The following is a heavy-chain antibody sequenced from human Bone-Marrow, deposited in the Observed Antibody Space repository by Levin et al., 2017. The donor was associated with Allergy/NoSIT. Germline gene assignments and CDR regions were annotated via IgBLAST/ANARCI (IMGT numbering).Heavy chain of an antibody. Sequence: GESLKISCAASGFTFSNYGMHWVRQAPGKGLEWVALISYDGSQKYYADSVKGRFTVSRDNSKNTLYLQMNSLGPEDTAVYYCANMGGSRNFDYWGPGTLVTVTS. V-gene: IGHV3-30*18. CDR2: ISYDGSQK. D-gene: IGHD1-26*01. J-gene: IGHJ4*02. CDR1: GFTFSNYG. CDR3: ANMGGSRNFDY.